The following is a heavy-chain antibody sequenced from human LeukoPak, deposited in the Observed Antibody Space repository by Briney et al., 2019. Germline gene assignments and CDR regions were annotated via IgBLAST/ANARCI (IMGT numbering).Heavy chain of an antibody. CDR1: GFTFSSYS. J-gene: IGHJ6*03. V-gene: IGHV3-23*01. CDR3: AKGNYNDYDYYYMDV. CDR2: ISGSCGST. D-gene: IGHD1-7*01. Sequence: GGSLRLSCAASGFTFSSYSMSWVRQAQGPGLEWVSAISGSCGSTYYADSVKGQFTISRDNSKNTLYLQMNSLRAEDTAVYYCAKGNYNDYDYYYMDVWGKGTTVTVSS.